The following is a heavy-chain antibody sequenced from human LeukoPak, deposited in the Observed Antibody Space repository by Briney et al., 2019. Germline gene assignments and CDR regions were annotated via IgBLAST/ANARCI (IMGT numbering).Heavy chain of an antibody. D-gene: IGHD2-2*01. V-gene: IGHV1-46*01. Sequence: ASVKVSCKASGYTFTSYYMHWVRQAPGQGLEWMGIINPSGCSTSYARKFQGRVTMTRDTSTSTVYMELSSLRSEDTAVYYCAREDTGYCSSTSCYSTGYFDYWGQGTLVTVSS. CDR2: INPSGCST. J-gene: IGHJ4*02. CDR3: AREDTGYCSSTSCYSTGYFDY. CDR1: GYTFTSYY.